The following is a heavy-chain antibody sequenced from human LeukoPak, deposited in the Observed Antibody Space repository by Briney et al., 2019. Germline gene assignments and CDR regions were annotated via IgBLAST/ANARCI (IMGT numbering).Heavy chain of an antibody. V-gene: IGHV4-38-2*02. CDR3: ARDGDWGTGGPYFDS. Sequence: SETLSLTCIVSGYSINSAYYWGWIRQPPGKGLEWIGSVYHNGSTYCNPSLKSRVTISVDTSKDQFSLKLRSVTAADTAVYYCARDGDWGTGGPYFDSWGQGTLVTVSS. CDR1: GYSINSAYY. J-gene: IGHJ4*02. CDR2: VYHNGST. D-gene: IGHD3-16*01.